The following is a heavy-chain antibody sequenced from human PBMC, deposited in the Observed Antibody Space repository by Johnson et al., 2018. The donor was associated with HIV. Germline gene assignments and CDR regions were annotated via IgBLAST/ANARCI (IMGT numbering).Heavy chain of an antibody. CDR2: ISYDGSNK. J-gene: IGHJ3*02. CDR3: AKEGSSSPWAFDI. D-gene: IGHD2-15*01. CDR1: GFTFSSYA. V-gene: IGHV3-30*18. Sequence: QLQLVESGGGFVKPEGSLRLSCAASGFTFSSYAMSWVRQAPGKGLEWVAVISYDGSNKYYGDSVKGRFTISRYNSKNTLYLQMNSLRGEDTALYYCAKEGSSSPWAFDIWGQGTMVTVSS.